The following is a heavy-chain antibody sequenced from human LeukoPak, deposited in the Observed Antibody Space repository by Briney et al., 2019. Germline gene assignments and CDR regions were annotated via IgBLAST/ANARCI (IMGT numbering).Heavy chain of an antibody. J-gene: IGHJ5*02. Sequence: ASVKVSCKASGYTGFTFTSYDMPWVRQAPGQGLEWMGIINPTGRYTTHAQRFQGRVTMTRDTSTSTVYMELSSVRSEDTAVYYCVRDRGSSSSNWFDPWGQGTLVTVSS. CDR1: GYTGFTFTSYD. V-gene: IGHV1-46*03. CDR2: INPTGRYT. CDR3: VRDRGSSSSNWFDP. D-gene: IGHD6-6*01.